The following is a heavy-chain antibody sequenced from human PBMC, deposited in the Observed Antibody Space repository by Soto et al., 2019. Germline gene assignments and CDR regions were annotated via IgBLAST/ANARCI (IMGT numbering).Heavy chain of an antibody. Sequence: SETLSLTCTVSGGSINSAGYYWSWLRQHPGQGLEWIGNIYYSGSTNYKPSLKSRVTISIDTSKNHFSLNLSSVTAADTAVYYCARVQTIFGIITVFDYWGQGTLVTAPQ. CDR3: ARVQTIFGIITVFDY. J-gene: IGHJ4*02. D-gene: IGHD3-3*01. CDR1: GGSINSAGYY. V-gene: IGHV4-31*03. CDR2: IYYSGST.